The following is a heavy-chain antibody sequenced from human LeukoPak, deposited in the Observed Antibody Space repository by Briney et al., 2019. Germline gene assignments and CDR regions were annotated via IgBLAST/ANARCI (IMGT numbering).Heavy chain of an antibody. CDR1: GGSMTSGTFS. V-gene: IGHV4-61*02. CDR2: AHTCGST. J-gene: IGHJ6*03. CDR3: ARDTLTAPFYYSYMDV. Sequence: SETLSLTCIVSGGSMTSGTFSWSWIRQPAGKGLQWIGRAHTCGSTNYNPSLQSRVTISVDTSKNLFSLELSSVTAADTAVYYCARDTLTAPFYYSYMDVWGKGTTVTVSS. D-gene: IGHD1-14*01.